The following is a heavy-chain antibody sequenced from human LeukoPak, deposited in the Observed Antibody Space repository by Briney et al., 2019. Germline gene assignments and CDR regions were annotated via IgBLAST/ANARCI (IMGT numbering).Heavy chain of an antibody. D-gene: IGHD3-10*01. J-gene: IGHJ4*02. CDR3: ARVAWFGEFLDY. Sequence: SETLSLTCAVYGESFSKYYWSWIRQPPGKGLEWIGEINHSGNTNYNPSLKSRVTISVDTSKNQFSLKMSSVTAADTAVYYCARVAWFGEFLDYWGQGTLVTVSS. CDR2: INHSGNT. CDR1: GESFSKYY. V-gene: IGHV4-34*01.